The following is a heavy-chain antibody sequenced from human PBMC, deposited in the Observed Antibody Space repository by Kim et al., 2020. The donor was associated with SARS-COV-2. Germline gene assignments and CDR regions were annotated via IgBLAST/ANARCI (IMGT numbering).Heavy chain of an antibody. D-gene: IGHD5-12*01. Sequence: YAQKFQGRVTMTEDTSTDTAYMELSSLRSEDTAVYYCATVVMATTGNFDYWGQGTLVTVSS. J-gene: IGHJ4*02. CDR3: ATVVMATTGNFDY. V-gene: IGHV1-24*01.